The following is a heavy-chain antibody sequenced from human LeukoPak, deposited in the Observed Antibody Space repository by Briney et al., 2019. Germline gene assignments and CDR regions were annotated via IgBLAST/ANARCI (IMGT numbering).Heavy chain of an antibody. J-gene: IGHJ4*02. D-gene: IGHD4-23*01. V-gene: IGHV3-23*01. CDR3: AKDGPIINSYYFYY. CDR1: GFTFSSYA. CDR2: ISGSGGST. Sequence: GGSLRLSCAASGFTFSSYAMSWVRQAPGKGLEWVSAISGSGGSTYYADSVKGRFTISRDNSKNTLYLQMNIRRAEDTAVYYCAKDGPIINSYYFYYWGQGSLVTVSS.